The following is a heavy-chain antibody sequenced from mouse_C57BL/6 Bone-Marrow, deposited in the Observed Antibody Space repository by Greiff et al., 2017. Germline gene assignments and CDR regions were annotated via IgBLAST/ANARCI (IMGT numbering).Heavy chain of an antibody. D-gene: IGHD6-5*01. CDR1: GFNIKDDY. Sequence: EVQLQESGAELVRPGASVKLSCTASGFNIKDDYMHWVKQRPEQGLEWIGWIDPENGDTEYASKFQGKATITADTSSNTAYLQLSSLTSEDTAVYYCTPIDFAMDYWGQGTSVTVSS. J-gene: IGHJ4*01. V-gene: IGHV14-4*01. CDR3: TPIDFAMDY. CDR2: IDPENGDT.